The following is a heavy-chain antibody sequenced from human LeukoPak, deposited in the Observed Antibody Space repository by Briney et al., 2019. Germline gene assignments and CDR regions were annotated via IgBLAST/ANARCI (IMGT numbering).Heavy chain of an antibody. CDR2: IYYSGST. D-gene: IGHD3-22*01. J-gene: IGHJ5*02. CDR1: GGSISSSHYY. CDR3: ARRVSGSGFPFDP. Sequence: PSEILSLTCTVSGGSISSSHYYWGWIRQPPGKGLEWIGSIYYSGSTYYNPSLKSRVTISVDTYKKQFSLKLSSVTATDTAVYYCARRVSGSGFPFDPWGQGTLVTVSS. V-gene: IGHV4-39*01.